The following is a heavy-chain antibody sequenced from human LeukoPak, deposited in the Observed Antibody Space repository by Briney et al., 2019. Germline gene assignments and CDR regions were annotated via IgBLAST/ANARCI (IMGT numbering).Heavy chain of an antibody. Sequence: VASVKVSCKASGYTLTSYGISWVRQAPGKGLEWVSAISGSGGSTYYADSVKGRFTISRDNSKNTLYLQMNSLRAEDTAVYYCAKGDPIQRGPGSFDYWGQGTLVTVSS. CDR3: AKGDPIQRGPGSFDY. V-gene: IGHV3-23*01. D-gene: IGHD2-21*01. J-gene: IGHJ4*02. CDR2: ISGSGGST. CDR1: GYTLTSYG.